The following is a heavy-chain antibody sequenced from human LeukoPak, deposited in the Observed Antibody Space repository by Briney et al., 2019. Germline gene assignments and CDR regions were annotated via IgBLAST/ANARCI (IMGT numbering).Heavy chain of an antibody. J-gene: IGHJ4*02. Sequence: PGGSLRLSCTASGFTFSNYVIHWVRQAPGKGLEWVAFIGSDGTTKYYADSVKGRFTISRDNSKSTLYLQMNSLRAEDTAVYYCVKDCGLGGNRDYWGQGTLVTVSS. CDR3: VKDCGLGGNRDY. V-gene: IGHV3-30*02. D-gene: IGHD4-23*01. CDR2: IGSDGTTK. CDR1: GFTFSNYV.